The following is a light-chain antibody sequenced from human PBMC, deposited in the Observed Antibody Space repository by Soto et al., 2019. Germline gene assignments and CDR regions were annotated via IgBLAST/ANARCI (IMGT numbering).Light chain of an antibody. Sequence: DIQMTQSPSSLSASVGDRVTSTCQASHAITSYLNWYQHKPGKAPTILIYDSSILESGVPSRFSGSRSGTNFTSTISSLQPEDGATYYCQICDYLPIFGPGSTVDFK. CDR2: DSS. V-gene: IGKV1-33*01. CDR1: HAITSY. J-gene: IGKJ3*01. CDR3: QICDYLPI.